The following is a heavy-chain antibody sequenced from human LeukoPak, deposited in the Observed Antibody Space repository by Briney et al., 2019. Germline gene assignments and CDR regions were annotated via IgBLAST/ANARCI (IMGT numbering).Heavy chain of an antibody. Sequence: GGSLRLSCAASGFTFSSYAMNWVRQAPGKGLEWVSAISGSGGSTYYADSVKGRFTISRDNSKNTLYLQMNSLRAEDTAVYYCTTTDTAMVTLSYFDYWGQGTLVTVSS. V-gene: IGHV3-23*01. J-gene: IGHJ4*02. CDR1: GFTFSSYA. CDR2: ISGSGGST. CDR3: TTTDTAMVTLSYFDY. D-gene: IGHD5-18*01.